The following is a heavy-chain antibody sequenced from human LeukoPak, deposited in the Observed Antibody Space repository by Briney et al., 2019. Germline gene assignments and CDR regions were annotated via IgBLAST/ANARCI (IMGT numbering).Heavy chain of an antibody. J-gene: IGHJ4*02. V-gene: IGHV3-7*01. CDR3: ARSRGTSSWYYYDSSGHYLDY. D-gene: IGHD3-22*01. CDR1: GFTFSSYW. CDR2: IKQDGSEK. Sequence: GGSLRLSCAASGFTFSSYWMSWVRQAPGKGLEWVANIKQDGSEKYYVDSVKGRFTISRDNAKNSLYLQMNSLRAEDTAVYYCARSRGTSSWYYYDSSGHYLDYWGQGTLVTVSS.